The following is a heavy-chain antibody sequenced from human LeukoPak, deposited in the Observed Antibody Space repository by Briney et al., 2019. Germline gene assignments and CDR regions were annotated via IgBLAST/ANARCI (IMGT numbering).Heavy chain of an antibody. CDR2: IYYSGST. V-gene: IGHV4-59*01. CDR3: ARIGHEDYYFDY. J-gene: IGHJ4*02. Sequence: SETLSLTCTVPGGSISSYYWSWIRQPPGKGLQLNGYIYYSGSTNYNPSLNSRVTISVATSKNQFSLKLSSVTAADTAVYYCARIGHEDYYFDYWGQGTLVTVSS. CDR1: GGSISSYY.